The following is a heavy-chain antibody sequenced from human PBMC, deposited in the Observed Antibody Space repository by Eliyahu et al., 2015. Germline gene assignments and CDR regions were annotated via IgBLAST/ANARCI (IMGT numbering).Heavy chain of an antibody. CDR3: ARGTDDWYFDL. CDR1: GYSFTSYW. J-gene: IGHJ2*01. V-gene: IGHV5-51*01. CDR2: XXXXDSDI. Sequence: EVQLVQSGAEVKKXGESXKISCKGSGYSFTSYWIAWVRQMPGKGLEWMGIXXXXDSDIXYSQSFQGQVTIXXDKAISTAYLQWSSLKASDTAMYYCARGTDDWYFDLWGRGTLVTVSS. D-gene: IGHD1-7*01.